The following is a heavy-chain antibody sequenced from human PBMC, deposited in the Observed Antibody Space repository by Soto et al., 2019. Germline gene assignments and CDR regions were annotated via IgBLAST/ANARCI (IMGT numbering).Heavy chain of an antibody. CDR2: INPDNNES. D-gene: IGHD4-17*01. V-gene: IGHV1-3*01. CDR3: ARDGWVTMRHFHI. J-gene: IGHJ3*02. CDR1: GDTFRSYA. Sequence: ASVKVSCKASGDTFRSYAVHWVRQAPGQRPEWMGWINPDNNESKNSQKFQGRVTITRDTSATTVYMELSSLRSEDTAVYYCARDGWVTMRHFHIWGQGTMVTVSS.